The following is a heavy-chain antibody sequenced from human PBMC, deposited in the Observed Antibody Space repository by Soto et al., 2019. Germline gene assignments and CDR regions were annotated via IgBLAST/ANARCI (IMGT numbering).Heavy chain of an antibody. Sequence: PSETLSLTCTVSGGSISSGDYDWSWIRQHPGKGLEWIGYIYYSGSTCYNPSLKSRVTISVDTSKNQFSLKLTSVTAADTAVYYCASRRRGGMDVWGQGTTVTVSS. V-gene: IGHV4-31*03. J-gene: IGHJ6*02. CDR2: IYYSGST. D-gene: IGHD3-16*01. CDR3: ASRRRGGMDV. CDR1: GGSISSGDYD.